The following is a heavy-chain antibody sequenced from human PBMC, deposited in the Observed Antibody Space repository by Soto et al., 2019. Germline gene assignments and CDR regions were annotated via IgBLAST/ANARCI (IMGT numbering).Heavy chain of an antibody. CDR2: IWYDGSNK. V-gene: IGHV3-33*01. J-gene: IGHJ4*02. CDR1: GFPFSSYG. D-gene: IGHD3-3*01. Sequence: GGSLRLSCASSGFPFSSYGMHWVRQAPGKGLEWVAVIWYDGSNKYYADSVKGRFTISRDNSKNTLYLQMNSLRAEDTAVYYCARGATIFGVVIPFDYWGQGTLVTVSS. CDR3: ARGATIFGVVIPFDY.